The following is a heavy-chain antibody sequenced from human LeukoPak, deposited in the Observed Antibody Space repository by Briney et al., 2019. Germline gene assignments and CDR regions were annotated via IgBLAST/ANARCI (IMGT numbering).Heavy chain of an antibody. CDR3: AKGGELLGYEESLFDY. CDR1: GFTFSSYA. CDR2: ISGSGGST. D-gene: IGHD1-26*01. J-gene: IGHJ4*02. Sequence: GGSLRLSCAASGFTFSSYAMSWVRQAPGKGLEWVSAISGSGGSTYYADSVKGRFTISRDNSKNTLYLQMNSLGAEDTAVYYCAKGGELLGYEESLFDYWGQGTLVTVSS. V-gene: IGHV3-23*01.